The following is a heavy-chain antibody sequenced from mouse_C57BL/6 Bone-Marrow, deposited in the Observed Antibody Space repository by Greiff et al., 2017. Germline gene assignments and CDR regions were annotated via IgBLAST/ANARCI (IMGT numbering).Heavy chain of an antibody. Sequence: TLVESGGGLVKPGGSLKLSCAASGFTFSSYAMSWVRQTPEKRLEWVATISDGGRYTYYPDNVKCRFTSSRDKATNILYLQMSHLKSEDTAMYYCSREPGVAYWGQGTLVTVSA. J-gene: IGHJ3*01. CDR3: SREPGVAY. CDR1: GFTFSSYA. CDR2: ISDGGRYT. D-gene: IGHD3-1*01. V-gene: IGHV5-4*03.